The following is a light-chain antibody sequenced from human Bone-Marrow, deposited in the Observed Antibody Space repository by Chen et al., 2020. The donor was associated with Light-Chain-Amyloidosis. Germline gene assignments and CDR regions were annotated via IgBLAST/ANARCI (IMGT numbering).Light chain of an antibody. J-gene: IGLJ2*01. CDR3: SAWDSSLNTWV. Sequence: QAGLTQPPSVSKGLRQTATLTCTGNSNNVGDQGAAWLQQHQGHPPKLLSYRSNNRPSGISERLSASRSGNTASLTIVGLQPEDEAAYYCSAWDSSLNTWVFGGGTELTV. CDR1: SNNVGDQG. CDR2: RSN. V-gene: IGLV10-54*01.